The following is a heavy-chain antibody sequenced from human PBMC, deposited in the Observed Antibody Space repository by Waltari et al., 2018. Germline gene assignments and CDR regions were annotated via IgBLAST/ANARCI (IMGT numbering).Heavy chain of an antibody. CDR1: EFTFSSYA. J-gene: IGHJ6*02. CDR2: ISYNERNI. CDR3: ARDYCDRTNCHGMDV. Sequence: QVQLVESGGGVVQPGRSLRLSCAASEFTFSSYAMHWVRQARGKGLEWVAVISYNERNIYYVDSVKGRFTISRDNSKKMLYLQMNSLRAEDTAVYYCARDYCDRTNCHGMDVWGRGTTVTVSS. D-gene: IGHD3-22*01. V-gene: IGHV3-30*04.